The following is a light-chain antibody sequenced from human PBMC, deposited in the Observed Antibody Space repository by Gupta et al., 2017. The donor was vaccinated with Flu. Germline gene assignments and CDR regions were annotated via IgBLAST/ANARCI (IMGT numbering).Light chain of an antibody. CDR1: QTISRSR. CDR3: QQYDLSKT. Sequence: PGILPLSPGERATLSCRASQTISRSRLAWYQQKPGQAPRLLIYDASNRAPGIPDRFSGSGSGTDFTLTINRLEPEDFAVYYCQQYDLSKTFGQGTKVEI. V-gene: IGKV3-20*01. CDR2: DAS. J-gene: IGKJ1*01.